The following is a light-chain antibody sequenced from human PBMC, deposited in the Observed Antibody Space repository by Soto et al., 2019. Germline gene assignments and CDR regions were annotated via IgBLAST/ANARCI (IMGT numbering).Light chain of an antibody. CDR1: QSISGY. J-gene: IGKJ4*01. CDR3: QQRARWPLT. CDR2: DAS. Sequence: EIMLTQSPATLSLSPGERATLSCRASQSISGYLGWYQQKPGQAPRLLIYDASNRATGVPARFSGSGSGTDVTLTISSLEPEDFAVYYCQQRARWPLTFGGGTKVEIK. V-gene: IGKV3-11*01.